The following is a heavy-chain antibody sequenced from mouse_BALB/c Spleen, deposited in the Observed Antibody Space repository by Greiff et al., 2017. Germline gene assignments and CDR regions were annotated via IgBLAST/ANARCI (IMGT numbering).Heavy chain of an antibody. CDR2: ISSGGST. D-gene: IGHD2-1*01. V-gene: IGHV5-6-5*01. Sequence: EVKLVESGGGLVKPGGSLKLSCAASGFTFSSYAMSWVRQTPEKRLEWVASISSGGSTYYPDSVKGRFTISRDNARNILYLQMSSLRSEDTARYYCARGNGNYEAWFADWGQGTLVTVSA. CDR1: GFTFSSYA. J-gene: IGHJ3*01. CDR3: ARGNGNYEAWFAD.